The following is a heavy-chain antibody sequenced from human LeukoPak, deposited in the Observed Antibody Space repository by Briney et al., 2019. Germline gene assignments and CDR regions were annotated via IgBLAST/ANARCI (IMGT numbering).Heavy chain of an antibody. J-gene: IGHJ4*02. D-gene: IGHD2-21*01. V-gene: IGHV3-21*04. Sequence: KPGGSLRLSCAASGFTFSSYSMNWVRQAPGKGLEWVSSISSSSSYIYYADSVKGRFTISRDNSKNTLYLQMNSLRAEDTAVYYCAKGALALDYWGQGTLVTVSS. CDR2: ISSSSSYI. CDR3: AKGALALDY. CDR1: GFTFSSYS.